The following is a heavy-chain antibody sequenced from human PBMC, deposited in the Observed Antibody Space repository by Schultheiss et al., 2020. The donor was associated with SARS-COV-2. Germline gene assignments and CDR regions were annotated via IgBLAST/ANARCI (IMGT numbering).Heavy chain of an antibody. CDR1: GYTFTSYG. Sequence: ASVKVSCKASGYTFTSYGISWVRQAPGQGLEWMGWINPNSGGTNYAQKFQGWVTMTRDTSISTAYMELSRLRSDDTAVYYCARAVTSHFRNYGMDVWGQGTTVTVSS. CDR3: ARAVTSHFRNYGMDV. CDR2: INPNSGGT. J-gene: IGHJ6*02. V-gene: IGHV1-2*04. D-gene: IGHD2-21*02.